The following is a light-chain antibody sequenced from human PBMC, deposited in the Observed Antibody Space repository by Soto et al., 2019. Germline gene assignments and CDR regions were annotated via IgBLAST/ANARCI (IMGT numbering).Light chain of an antibody. Sequence: DIQMTQSPSSLSASVGDRVTIAYRASQSISNYLNWYQQRPGKAPKLLIYAASSLHSGVPSRFSGSGSGTDFTLTISSLQPEDFVTYYCQQTYSTPITFGQGTRLEIK. CDR3: QQTYSTPIT. CDR1: QSISNY. V-gene: IGKV1-39*01. CDR2: AAS. J-gene: IGKJ5*01.